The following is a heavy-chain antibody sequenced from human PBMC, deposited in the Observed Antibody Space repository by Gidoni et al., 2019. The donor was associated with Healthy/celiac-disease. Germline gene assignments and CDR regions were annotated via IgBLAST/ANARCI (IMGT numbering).Heavy chain of an antibody. CDR2: ISSSGSTI. J-gene: IGHJ5*02. D-gene: IGHD2-15*01. Sequence: QVQLVESGGGLVQPGGSLRLSCAASGLTFSNYYMSWIRQAPGKGLEWGSYISSSGSTIYYADSVKGRFTISRDNAKNSLYLQTNSLRAEDTAVYYCASSLYCSGGSCYWFDPWGQGTLVTVSS. V-gene: IGHV3-11*01. CDR1: GLTFSNYY. CDR3: ASSLYCSGGSCYWFDP.